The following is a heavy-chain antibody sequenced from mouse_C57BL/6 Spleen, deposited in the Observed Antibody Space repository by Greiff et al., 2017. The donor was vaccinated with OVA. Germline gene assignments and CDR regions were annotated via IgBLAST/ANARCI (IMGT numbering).Heavy chain of an antibody. D-gene: IGHD2-3*01. CDR2: INPSNGGT. CDR3: ARDDGYYGYFDV. V-gene: IGHV1-53*01. Sequence: QVQLQQPGTELAKPGASVKLSCKASGYTFTSYWMHWVKQRPGQGLEWIGNINPSNGGTNYNEKFKSKATLTVDKSSSTAYMQLSSLTSEDSAVYYCARDDGYYGYFDVWGTGTTVTVSS. CDR1: GYTFTSYW. J-gene: IGHJ1*03.